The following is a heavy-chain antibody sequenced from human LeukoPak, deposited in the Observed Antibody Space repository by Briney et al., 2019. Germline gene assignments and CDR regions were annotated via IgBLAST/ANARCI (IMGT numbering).Heavy chain of an antibody. CDR3: AGGPLMGQQTTNWFDP. CDR2: IYSDNT. J-gene: IGHJ5*02. D-gene: IGHD6-13*01. CDR1: GFTVSSNS. Sequence: GGSLRLSCTVSGFTVSSNSMSWVRQAPGKGLEWVSFIYSDNTHYSDSVKGRFTISRDNSKNTLYLQMNSLRAEDTAVYYCAGGPLMGQQTTNWFDPWGQGTLVTVSS. V-gene: IGHV3-53*01.